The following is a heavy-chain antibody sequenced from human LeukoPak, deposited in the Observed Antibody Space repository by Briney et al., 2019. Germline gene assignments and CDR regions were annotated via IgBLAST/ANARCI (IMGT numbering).Heavy chain of an antibody. D-gene: IGHD3-10*01. V-gene: IGHV3-7*04. Sequence: GGSLRLSCAASGFTFSSYWMSWVRQAPGSGLEWLANIRQDGSEKSYVDSVKGRFTISRDNAKNSLYLQMNSLRAEDTAVYFCARHGYATGSHDYWGQGTLVTVSS. CDR3: ARHGYATGSHDY. J-gene: IGHJ4*02. CDR1: GFTFSSYW. CDR2: IRQDGSEK.